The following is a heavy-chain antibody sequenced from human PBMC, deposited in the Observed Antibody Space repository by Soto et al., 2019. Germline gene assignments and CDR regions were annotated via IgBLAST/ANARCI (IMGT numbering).Heavy chain of an antibody. CDR1: GFIFTNYA. CDR2: IGGRGNSV. Sequence: LRLSCAASGFIFTNYAMNWVRQAPGKGLEWVSVIGGRGNSVYYADSVQGRFTISRDNSKNTLSLQMSSLTADDTAIYYCVREGRGSFDFWGRGTMVTVSS. J-gene: IGHJ3*01. D-gene: IGHD5-12*01. V-gene: IGHV3-23*01. CDR3: VREGRGSFDF.